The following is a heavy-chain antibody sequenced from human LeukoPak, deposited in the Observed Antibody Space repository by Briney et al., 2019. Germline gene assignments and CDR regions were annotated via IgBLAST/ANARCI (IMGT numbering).Heavy chain of an antibody. CDR3: ARDFLWLVDY. CDR2: VSKDGNNI. J-gene: IGHJ4*02. V-gene: IGHV3-30-3*01. D-gene: IGHD6-19*01. CDR1: GFDFINLH. Sequence: GGSLRLSCAASGFDFINLHIHWVRQAPGKGLERLAFVSKDGNNIYYADSVKGRFTISRDNSKSTLYLQMNSLRADDTAIYYCARDFLWLVDYWGQGTLVTVSA.